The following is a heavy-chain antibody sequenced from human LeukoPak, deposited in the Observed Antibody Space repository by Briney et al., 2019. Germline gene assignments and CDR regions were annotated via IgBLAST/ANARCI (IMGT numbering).Heavy chain of an antibody. J-gene: IGHJ4*02. CDR1: GSIFTSYW. CDR2: IYPGDSDT. Sequence: GASLQISCKGSGSIFTSYWIGWVRQLPGKGLEWMGIIYPGDSDTRYSPSFQGQVTISADKSISTAYLQWSSLKASDTAMHYCARRSYGGKDFDYWGQGTLVTVSS. CDR3: ARRSYGGKDFDY. V-gene: IGHV5-51*01. D-gene: IGHD4-23*01.